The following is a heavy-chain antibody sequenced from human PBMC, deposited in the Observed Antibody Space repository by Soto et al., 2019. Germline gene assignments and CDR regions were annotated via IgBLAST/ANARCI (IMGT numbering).Heavy chain of an antibody. CDR1: GGSISSYY. CDR3: ARPRYSSSWYDY. D-gene: IGHD6-13*01. V-gene: IGHV4-59*05. CDR2: IYYSGST. Sequence: PSETLSLTCTVSGGSISSYYWSWIRQPPGKGLEWIGSIYYSGSTYYNPSLKSRVTISVDTSKNQFSLKLSSVTAADTAVYYCARPRYSSSWYDYWGQGTLVTVSS. J-gene: IGHJ4*02.